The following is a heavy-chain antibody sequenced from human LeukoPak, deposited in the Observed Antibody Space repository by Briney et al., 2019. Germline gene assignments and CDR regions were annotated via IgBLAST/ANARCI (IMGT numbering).Heavy chain of an antibody. CDR1: GYTFTGYY. J-gene: IGHJ4*02. D-gene: IGHD4-17*01. CDR3: ARDGYGDYVTFEGFDY. Sequence: GASVKVSCKASGYTFTGYYMHLVRQAPGQGLEWMGWINPNSGGTNYAQKFQGWVTMTRDTSISTAYMELSRLRSDDTAVYYCARDGYGDYVTFEGFDYWGQGTLVTVSS. CDR2: INPNSGGT. V-gene: IGHV1-2*04.